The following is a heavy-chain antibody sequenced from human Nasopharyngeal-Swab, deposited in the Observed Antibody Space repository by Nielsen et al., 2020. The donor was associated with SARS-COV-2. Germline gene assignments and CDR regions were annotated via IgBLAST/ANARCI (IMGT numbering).Heavy chain of an antibody. CDR3: ARGAHSSSSGVGNWFDP. V-gene: IGHV4-34*01. Sequence: RQAPGKGLEWIGEINHSGSTNYNPSLKSRVTISVDTSKNQLSLKLSSVTAADTAVYYCARGAHSSSSGVGNWFDPWGQGTLVTVSS. D-gene: IGHD6-6*01. J-gene: IGHJ5*02. CDR2: INHSGST.